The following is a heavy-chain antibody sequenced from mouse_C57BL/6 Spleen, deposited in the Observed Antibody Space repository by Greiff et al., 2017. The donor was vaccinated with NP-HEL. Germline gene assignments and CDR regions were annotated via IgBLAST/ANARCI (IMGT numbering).Heavy chain of an antibody. CDR3: ARDLGYGSSSYFDV. Sequence: QVQLKQSGAELVRPGASVKLSCKASGYTFTDYYINWVKQRPGQGLEWIARIYPGSGNTYYNEKFKGKATLTAEKSSSTAYMQLSSLTSEDSAVYFCARDLGYGSSSYFDVWGTGTTVTVSS. CDR2: IYPGSGNT. J-gene: IGHJ1*03. D-gene: IGHD1-1*01. V-gene: IGHV1-76*01. CDR1: GYTFTDYY.